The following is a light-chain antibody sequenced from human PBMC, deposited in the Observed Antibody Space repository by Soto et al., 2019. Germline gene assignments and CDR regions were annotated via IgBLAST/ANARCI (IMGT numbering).Light chain of an antibody. CDR2: GAS. Sequence: EIVMTQSPATLSVSPGERATLSCRASRSVSSSLAWYQQKPGQAPRLLIYGASTRATGIPARFSGSGSGTDFTLTISSLQSEDFAVYYCQQYDKSQTFGQGTKVDIK. CDR1: RSVSSS. CDR3: QQYDKSQT. V-gene: IGKV3-15*01. J-gene: IGKJ1*01.